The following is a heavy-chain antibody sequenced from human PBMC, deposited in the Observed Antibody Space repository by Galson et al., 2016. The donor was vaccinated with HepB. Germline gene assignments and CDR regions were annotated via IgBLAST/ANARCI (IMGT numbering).Heavy chain of an antibody. CDR3: ARELDHSLYFDY. J-gene: IGHJ4*02. D-gene: IGHD1-14*01. V-gene: IGHV1-46*02. CDR1: GYTFNTYN. CDR2: IKPSGGNT. Sequence: SCKASGYTFNTYNMHWVRQAPGQGLEWMGIIKPSGGNTIYAQKFQDRITMTRDTSTSTVYMELISLRSEDTAVYYCARELDHSLYFDYWGQGTLLTVSS.